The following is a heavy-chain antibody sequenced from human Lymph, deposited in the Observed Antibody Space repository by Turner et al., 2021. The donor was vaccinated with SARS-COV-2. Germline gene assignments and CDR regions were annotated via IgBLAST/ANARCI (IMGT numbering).Heavy chain of an antibody. CDR2: MNPNSGNT. V-gene: IGHV1-8*02. Sequence: QVQLVQSGAEVKKPGASVKVSCKAPGYTLTSYDINWVRQATGQGLEWMVWMNPNSGNTGYAQNFQGRVTMTRNTSISTAYMELRSLRSEDTAVYYCARGRYSGGGMDVWGQGTTVTVSS. CDR1: GYTLTSYD. CDR3: ARGRYSGGGMDV. J-gene: IGHJ6*02. D-gene: IGHD1-26*01.